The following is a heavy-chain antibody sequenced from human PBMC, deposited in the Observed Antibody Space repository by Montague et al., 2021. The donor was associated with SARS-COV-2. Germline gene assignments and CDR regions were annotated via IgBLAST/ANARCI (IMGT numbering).Heavy chain of an antibody. J-gene: IGHJ4*02. CDR3: VRYSGWFYFDF. V-gene: IGHV6-1*01. D-gene: IGHD6-19*01. CDR1: GDSVSGLRLR. CDR2: TFYKTKRYS. Sequence: CAISGDSVSGLRLRWGENRSELQTQLERVGRTFYKTKRYSDYAPSVRGRLTVNPDASKNEFSLELNYVTPEDTAVYYCVRYSGWFYFDFWGQGTLVTVSS.